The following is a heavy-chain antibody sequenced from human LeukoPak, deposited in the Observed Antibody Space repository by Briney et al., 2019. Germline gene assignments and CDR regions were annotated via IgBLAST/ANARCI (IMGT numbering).Heavy chain of an antibody. V-gene: IGHV4-34*01. D-gene: IGHD3-10*01. CDR3: ARDRGLMVRGRSGWFDP. Sequence: PSETLSLTCAVYGGSFSGYYWSWIRQPPGKGLEWIGEINHSGSTNYNPSLKSRVTISVDTSKNQFSLKLSSVTAADTAVYYCARDRGLMVRGRSGWFDPGAREPWSPSPQ. J-gene: IGHJ5*02. CDR1: GGSFSGYY. CDR2: INHSGST.